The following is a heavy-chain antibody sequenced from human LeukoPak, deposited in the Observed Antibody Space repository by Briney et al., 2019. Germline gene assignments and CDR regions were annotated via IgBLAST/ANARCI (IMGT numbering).Heavy chain of an antibody. CDR2: ISGSGGST. CDR1: GFTFSSYG. CDR3: AKAGVKWDIVVVPNDYAEYYYYYMDV. Sequence: GGTLRLSCADSGFTFSSYGMSWVRQAPGKGLEWVSAISGSGGSTCYADSVKGRFTISRDNSKNTLYLQMNSLRAEDTAVYYCAKAGVKWDIVVVPNDYAEYYYYYMDVWGKGTTVTISS. J-gene: IGHJ6*03. V-gene: IGHV3-23*01. D-gene: IGHD2-2*01.